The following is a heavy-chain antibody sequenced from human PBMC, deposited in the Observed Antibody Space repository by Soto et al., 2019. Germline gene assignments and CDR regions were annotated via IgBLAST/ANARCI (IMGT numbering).Heavy chain of an antibody. CDR3: ARDLGIAVAGNLGY. J-gene: IGHJ4*02. D-gene: IGHD6-19*01. Sequence: ASVKVSCKASGYTFTSYGISWVRQAPGQGLEWMGWISACNGNTNYAQKLQGRVTMTTDTSTSTAYMELRSLRSDDTAVYYCARDLGIAVAGNLGYSGQGTLVTVSS. CDR1: GYTFTSYG. V-gene: IGHV1-18*04. CDR2: ISACNGNT.